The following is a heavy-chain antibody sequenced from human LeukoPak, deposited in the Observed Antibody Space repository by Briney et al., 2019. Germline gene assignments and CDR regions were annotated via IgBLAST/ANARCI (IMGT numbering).Heavy chain of an antibody. CDR3: ASRLSEIAAAGRGAFDY. J-gene: IGHJ4*02. CDR2: IYYSGST. D-gene: IGHD6-13*01. V-gene: IGHV4-39*07. Sequence: PSETLSLTCTVSGGSISSSSYYWGWIRQPPGKGLEWIGSIYYSGSTYYNPSLKSRVTISVDTSKNQFSLKLSSAADTAVYYCASRLSEIAAAGRGAFDYWGQGTLVTVSS. CDR1: GGSISSSSYY.